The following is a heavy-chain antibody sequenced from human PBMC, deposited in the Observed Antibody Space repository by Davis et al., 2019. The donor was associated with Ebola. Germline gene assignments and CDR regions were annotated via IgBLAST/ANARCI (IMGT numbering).Heavy chain of an antibody. CDR3: TRVGYGDSWRWFDS. D-gene: IGHD4-17*01. Sequence: GESLKISCAASGFTFSTYWMHWVRQVPGTGLVWVSRINGDGSKITYADSVKGRFTISRDNAKNTLFLQMNSLRADDTAVYYCTRVGYGDSWRWFDSWGQGTLVTVSS. CDR2: INGDGSKI. V-gene: IGHV3-74*01. J-gene: IGHJ5*01. CDR1: GFTFSTYW.